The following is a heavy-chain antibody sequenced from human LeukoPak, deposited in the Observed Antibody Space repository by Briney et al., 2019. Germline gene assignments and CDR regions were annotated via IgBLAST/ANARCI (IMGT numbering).Heavy chain of an antibody. V-gene: IGHV3-21*01. D-gene: IGHD3-10*01. CDR3: ARRGVYGSGAFYLDY. J-gene: IGHJ4*02. CDR2: ISSSSSYI. CDR1: GFTFSTYN. Sequence: GGSLRLSCAACGFTFSTYNMNWVRQAPGKGLEWVSSISSSSSYIYYADSVKGRFTISRDNAKNSLYLQMNSLRAEDTAAYYCARRGVYGSGAFYLDYWGQGTLVTVSS.